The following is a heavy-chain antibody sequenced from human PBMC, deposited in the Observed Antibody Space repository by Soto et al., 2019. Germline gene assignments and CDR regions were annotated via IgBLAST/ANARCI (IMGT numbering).Heavy chain of an antibody. D-gene: IGHD2-15*01. CDR3: ARNSWPNYYGMDV. Sequence: QVQLVQSGAEVKKPGSSVKVSCKASGGTFSSYAISWVRQAPGQGLEWMGGIIPIFGTANYAQKFQGRVTLTADESTSTAHMGLSSLRSEDTAVYYCARNSWPNYYGMDVWGQGTTVTVSS. CDR1: GGTFSSYA. CDR2: IIPIFGTA. J-gene: IGHJ6*02. V-gene: IGHV1-69*12.